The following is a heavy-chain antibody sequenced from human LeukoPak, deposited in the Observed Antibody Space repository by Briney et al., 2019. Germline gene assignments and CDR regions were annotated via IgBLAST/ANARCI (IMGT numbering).Heavy chain of an antibody. CDR3: ARGSELSGPHYTHEY. D-gene: IGHD2-2*02. J-gene: IGHJ4*02. Sequence: ASVKVSCKASGYTFTGYYLFWVRQVPGQGLEWMGWINPNSGATKYAQKFQGRVTLTTDTSIRTTYMELSSLRSDDTAVYYCARGSELSGPHYTHEYWGQGTLVTVSS. V-gene: IGHV1-2*02. CDR2: INPNSGAT. CDR1: GYTFTGYY.